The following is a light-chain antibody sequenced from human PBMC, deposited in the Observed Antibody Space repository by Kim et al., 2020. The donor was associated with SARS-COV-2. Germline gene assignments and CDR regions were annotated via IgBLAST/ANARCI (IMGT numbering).Light chain of an antibody. CDR2: GDD. J-gene: IGLJ3*02. CDR1: SSSVGDYP. V-gene: IGLV1-44*01. CDR3: AAWDDSLYERV. Sequence: GQRVTISCSGSSSSVGDYPVSWYQQLPGMAPKLIIYGDDQRPSGVPDRFSGSKAGTSASLAISGLQPGDDGDYFCAAWDDSLYERVFGGGTQLTVL.